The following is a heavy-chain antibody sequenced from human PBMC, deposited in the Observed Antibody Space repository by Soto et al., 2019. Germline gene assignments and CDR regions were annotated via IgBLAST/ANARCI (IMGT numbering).Heavy chain of an antibody. D-gene: IGHD3-9*01. CDR3: AKGGAAYYSDIWTGYYPYYFDY. CDR1: GFTFGDYA. CDR2: ISWNSGSI. V-gene: IGHV3-9*01. J-gene: IGHJ4*02. Sequence: EVQLVESGGGLVQPGRSLRLSCAASGFTFGDYAMHWVRQAPGKGLEWVSGISWNSGSIGYADSVKGRFTISRDNAKKSLYLQMNSLRAEDTALYYCAKGGAAYYSDIWTGYYPYYFDYWGQGTLVTVSS.